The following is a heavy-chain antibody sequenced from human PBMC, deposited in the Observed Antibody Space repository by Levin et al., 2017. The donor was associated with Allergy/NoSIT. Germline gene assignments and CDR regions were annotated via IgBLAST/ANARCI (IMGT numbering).Heavy chain of an antibody. V-gene: IGHV3-9*01. CDR2: ISWNSGSI. Sequence: SLKISCAASGFTFDDFAMHWVRQVPGKGLEWVSRISWNSGSIGYADSVKGRFTISRDNAKNSLFLQMNSLTTEDTALYYCGKDLRALAAGCPTVDSWGQGTLVIVSS. D-gene: IGHD6-13*01. CDR1: GFTFDDFA. J-gene: IGHJ4*02. CDR3: GKDLRALAAGCPTVDS.